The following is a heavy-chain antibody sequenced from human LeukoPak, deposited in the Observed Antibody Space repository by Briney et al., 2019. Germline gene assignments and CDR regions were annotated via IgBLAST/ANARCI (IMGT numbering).Heavy chain of an antibody. CDR2: TIPIFGTA. CDR1: VCTFSSYA. V-gene: IGHV1-69*13. J-gene: IGHJ4*02. Sequence: SVKVSCKASVCTFSSYAISWVRQARGQGLEWMGGTIPIFGTANYAQKFQGRVTITADESTSTAYMELSSLRSEDTAVYYCARLPDMWELTDYWGQGTLVTVSS. CDR3: ARLPDMWELTDY. D-gene: IGHD1-26*01.